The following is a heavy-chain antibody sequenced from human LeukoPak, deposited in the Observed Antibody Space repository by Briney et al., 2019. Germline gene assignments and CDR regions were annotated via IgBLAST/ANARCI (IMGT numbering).Heavy chain of an antibody. J-gene: IGHJ3*02. V-gene: IGHV3-74*01. CDR3: AHYDSSSYHAFDI. D-gene: IGHD3-22*01. Sequence: GGSLRLSCAASGFTFSSYWMHWVRQAPGKGLVWVSRINSDGSSRSYADSVKGRFTISRDNAKNTLYLQMNSLRAEDTAVYYCAHYDSSSYHAFDIWGQRTMVTVSS. CDR2: INSDGSSR. CDR1: GFTFSSYW.